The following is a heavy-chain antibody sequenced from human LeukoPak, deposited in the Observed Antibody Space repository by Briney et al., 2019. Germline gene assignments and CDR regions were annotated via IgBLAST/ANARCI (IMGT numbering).Heavy chain of an antibody. CDR3: FLSSSWYPAFDY. J-gene: IGHJ4*02. CDR1: GYTFTSYD. Sequence: ASVKVSCKASGYTFTSYDINWVRQATGQGLEWMGWMNPNSGNTGYAQKFQGRVTMTRNTSISTAYMELSSLRSEDTAVYYCFLSSSWYPAFDYWGQGTLVTVSS. CDR2: MNPNSGNT. V-gene: IGHV1-8*02. D-gene: IGHD6-13*01.